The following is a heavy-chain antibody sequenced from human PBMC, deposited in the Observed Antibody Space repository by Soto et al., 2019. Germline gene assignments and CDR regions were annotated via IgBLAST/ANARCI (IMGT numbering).Heavy chain of an antibody. V-gene: IGHV3-33*01. CDR1: GFTFSSYG. D-gene: IGHD3-10*01. Sequence: QVQLVESGGGVVQPGRSLRLSCAASGFTFSSYGMHWVRQAPGKGLEWVAGIWYDGSNKYYADSVKGRFTISRDNSKNTVYLPMTSLSAEDTAVYYCARESITMGRGVDYWGQGTLVTVSS. CDR3: ARESITMGRGVDY. CDR2: IWYDGSNK. J-gene: IGHJ4*02.